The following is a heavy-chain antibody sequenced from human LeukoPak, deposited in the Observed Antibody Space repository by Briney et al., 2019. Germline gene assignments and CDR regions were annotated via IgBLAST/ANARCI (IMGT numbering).Heavy chain of an antibody. D-gene: IGHD2-2*01. CDR3: ASVYCSSTSCPKGAFDI. V-gene: IGHV4-4*07. CDR2: IYTSGST. Sequence: PSETLSLTCTVSGGSISSYYWSWIRRPAGKGLEWIGRIYTSGSTNYNPSLKSRVTMSVDTSKNQFSLKLSSVTAADTAVYYCASVYCSSTSCPKGAFDIWGQGTMVTVSS. CDR1: GGSISSYY. J-gene: IGHJ3*02.